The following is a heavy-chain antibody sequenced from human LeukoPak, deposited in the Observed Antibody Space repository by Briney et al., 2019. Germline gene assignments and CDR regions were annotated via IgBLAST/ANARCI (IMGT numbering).Heavy chain of an antibody. V-gene: IGHV4-59*01. Sequence: SETLSLTCTVSGGSINGSYWSWIRQPPGKGLEWIGYIYSSGSTNSNPSLKSRVTVSVDTSKNQFSLKLSSVTAADTAVYYCARGVYIAAAQYGYWGQGTLVTVSS. J-gene: IGHJ4*02. CDR1: GGSINGSY. D-gene: IGHD6-13*01. CDR3: ARGVYIAAAQYGY. CDR2: IYSSGST.